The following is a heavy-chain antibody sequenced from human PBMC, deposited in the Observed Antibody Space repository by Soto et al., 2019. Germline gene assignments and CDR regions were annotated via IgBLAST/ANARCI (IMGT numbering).Heavy chain of an antibody. CDR3: AGGFGSGHYDY. CDR2: IYHSGST. Sequence: QVQLQESGPGLVKPSGTLSLTCTVSGVPISSSSWWTWVRQPPGKGLEWVGEIYHSGSTNYNPSLKSRVAISVDKSKNQFSLKLTSVTAADTDVYYCAGGFGSGHYDYWGQGTLVTVSS. V-gene: IGHV4-4*02. CDR1: GVPISSSSW. J-gene: IGHJ4*02. D-gene: IGHD3-10*01.